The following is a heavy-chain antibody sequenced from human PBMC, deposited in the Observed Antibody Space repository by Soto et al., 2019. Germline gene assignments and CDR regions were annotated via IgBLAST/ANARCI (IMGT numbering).Heavy chain of an antibody. J-gene: IGHJ6*02. V-gene: IGHV3-73*01. Sequence: SLRLSCAASGFTFSNSAMHWVRQASGKGLEWVGRIRSKGNNYAAAYAASVKGRFTISRDDSKNTAYLQMNSLKTEDTAVYYCIRGSEGYYYYGMDVWGQGTTVTVSS. CDR2: IRSKGNNYAA. CDR1: GFTFSNSA. D-gene: IGHD3-10*01. CDR3: IRGSEGYYYYGMDV.